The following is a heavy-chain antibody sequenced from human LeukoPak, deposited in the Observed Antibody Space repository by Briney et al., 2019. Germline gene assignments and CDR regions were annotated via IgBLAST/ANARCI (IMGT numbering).Heavy chain of an antibody. CDR1: GFTFSSYS. V-gene: IGHV3-48*01. CDR3: AREDYYDSSGYYLGFDY. D-gene: IGHD3-22*01. CDR2: ISSSSSTI. J-gene: IGHJ4*02. Sequence: GGSLRLSCAASGFTFSSYSMNWVRQAPGKGLEWVSYISSSSSTIYYADSVKGRFTISRDNAKNSLYLQMNSLRAEDTAVYYCAREDYYDSSGYYLGFDYWGQGTLVTVSS.